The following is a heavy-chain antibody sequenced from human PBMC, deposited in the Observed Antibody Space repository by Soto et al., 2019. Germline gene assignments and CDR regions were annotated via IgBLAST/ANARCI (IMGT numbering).Heavy chain of an antibody. Sequence: GGSLRLSCAASGFTFSNYGMHWVRQAPGKGLEWVALIWFDGSDKYYADSVRGRFTMSRDNSKNTVYLQMNSLRAEDTAMYYCARLYCSSPSCYSVGAFEIRGQGTMVTVSS. CDR3: ARLYCSSPSCYSVGAFEI. CDR2: IWFDGSDK. CDR1: GFTFSNYG. J-gene: IGHJ3*02. D-gene: IGHD2-2*01. V-gene: IGHV3-33*01.